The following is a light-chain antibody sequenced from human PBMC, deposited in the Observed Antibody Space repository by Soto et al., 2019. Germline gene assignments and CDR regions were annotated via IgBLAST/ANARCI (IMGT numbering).Light chain of an antibody. CDR1: QSITNY. J-gene: IGKJ2*01. Sequence: DIQTTQSPSSLSVSVGDRVTITCRASQSITNYLNWYQQKPGKAPKLLVYAASSLQSGVPSRFSGNGSGTDFTLTISSLQPEDFASYYCQQSDSYPYTFGQGTKLEIK. CDR3: QQSDSYPYT. V-gene: IGKV1-39*01. CDR2: AAS.